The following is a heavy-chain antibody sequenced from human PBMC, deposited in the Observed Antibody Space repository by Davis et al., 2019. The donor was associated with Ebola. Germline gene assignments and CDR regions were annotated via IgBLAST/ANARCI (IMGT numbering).Heavy chain of an antibody. Sequence: TLSLTCSLSGDSFTTYYWNWIRQPPGKGLEWVGYIHDGSANYHPSLKSRVTISVDTSKNQFSLKLTSVTAADTAVYYCARALGLRSGMDVWGQGTTVAVSS. V-gene: IGHV4-4*09. J-gene: IGHJ6*02. CDR1: GDSFTTYY. CDR3: ARALGLRSGMDV. D-gene: IGHD1-7*01. CDR2: IHDGSA.